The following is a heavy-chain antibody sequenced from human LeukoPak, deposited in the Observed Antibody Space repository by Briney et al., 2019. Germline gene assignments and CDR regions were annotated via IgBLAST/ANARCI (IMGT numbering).Heavy chain of an antibody. CDR1: GYTFTSYG. D-gene: IGHD3-22*01. V-gene: IGHV1-18*01. CDR3: ARDRTHYYDSSGYYSRWEY. Sequence: ASVKVSCKAYGYTFTSYGISWVRQAPGQGLEWMGWISAYNGNTNYAQKLQGRVTMTTDTSTSTAYMELSSLRSEDTAMYYCARDRTHYYDSSGYYSRWEYWGQGTLVTVSS. J-gene: IGHJ4*02. CDR2: ISAYNGNT.